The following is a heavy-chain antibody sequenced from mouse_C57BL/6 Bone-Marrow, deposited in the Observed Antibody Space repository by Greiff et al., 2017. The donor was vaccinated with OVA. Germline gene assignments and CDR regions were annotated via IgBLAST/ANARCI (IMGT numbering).Heavy chain of an antibody. CDR2: ISSGGPFT. J-gene: IGHJ4*01. D-gene: IGHD1-1*01. CDR3: ARQEKGYYGYYYAMDY. CDR1: GFTFSSYA. V-gene: IGHV5-9-3*01. Sequence: EVKVVESGGGLVKPGGSLKLSCAASGFTFSSYAMSWVRQTPEKRLEWVATISSGGPFTYYPDTVKGRFIISRDNAKNTLDLQMRSLRSEDTAMYYCARQEKGYYGYYYAMDYWGQGTSVTVSS.